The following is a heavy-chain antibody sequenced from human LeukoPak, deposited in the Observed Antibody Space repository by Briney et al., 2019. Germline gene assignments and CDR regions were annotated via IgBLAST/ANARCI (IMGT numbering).Heavy chain of an antibody. CDR2: IRYDGSRE. Sequence: GGSLRLSCVASGFTFSSYGMHWVRQAPGKGLEWVAFIRYDGSREDYADSVKGRFTISRDNSKNTVSLQMNSLRGEDAALYYCASDGRRSGSYSNYFDYWGQGTLVTVSS. V-gene: IGHV3-30*02. D-gene: IGHD3-10*01. J-gene: IGHJ4*02. CDR3: ASDGRRSGSYSNYFDY. CDR1: GFTFSSYG.